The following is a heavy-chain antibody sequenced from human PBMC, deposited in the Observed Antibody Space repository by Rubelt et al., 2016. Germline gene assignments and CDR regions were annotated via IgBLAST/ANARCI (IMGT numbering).Heavy chain of an antibody. CDR3: ARGWSPRFLSVVPPPYYYYMDV. V-gene: IGHV4-34*01. CDR2: INHSGST. J-gene: IGHJ6*03. D-gene: IGHD3-3*01. Sequence: WVGEINHSGSTNYNPSLKSRVTISVDTSKNQFSLKLSSVTAADTAVYYCARGWSPRFLSVVPPPYYYYMDVWGKGTTVTVSS.